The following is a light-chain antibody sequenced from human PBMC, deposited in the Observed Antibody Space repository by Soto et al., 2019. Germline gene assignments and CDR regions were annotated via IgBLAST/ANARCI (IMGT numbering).Light chain of an antibody. V-gene: IGLV2-14*01. Sequence: QSALTQPASVSGSPGQSITISCTGTSSDVGGYNYVSWYQQHAGKAPKLMIYDVSNRPSGVSNRFSGSKSGNTASLTISGLQAEDEADYYCSSYTSSSTLFGGGTKVTVL. CDR1: SSDVGGYNY. CDR3: SSYTSSSTL. J-gene: IGLJ2*01. CDR2: DVS.